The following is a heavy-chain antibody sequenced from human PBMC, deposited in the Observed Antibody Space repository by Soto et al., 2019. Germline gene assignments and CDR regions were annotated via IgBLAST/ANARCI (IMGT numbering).Heavy chain of an antibody. J-gene: IGHJ4*02. D-gene: IGHD5-12*01. CDR3: ARDWNGYNLFDY. CDR1: GGSLSSGGHF. V-gene: IGHV4-31*03. Sequence: QVQLQESGPGLLKPSQTLSLTCTVSGGSLSSGGHFWSWIRQDSGKGLEWIGYIYYSGTTHYNPSFKSRTTISVDTSKNQFSLKLSSVTAADTAVYYCARDWNGYNLFDYWCRGFLVTVSS. CDR2: IYYSGTT.